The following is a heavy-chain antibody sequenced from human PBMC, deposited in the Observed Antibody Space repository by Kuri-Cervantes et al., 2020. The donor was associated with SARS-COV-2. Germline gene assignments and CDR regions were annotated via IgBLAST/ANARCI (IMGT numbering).Heavy chain of an antibody. D-gene: IGHD3-3*01. J-gene: IGHJ6*02. CDR2: IDPNSGGT. CDR3: ARDHFDFWSGHSYYYHPLDV. CDR1: GYTFTGYY. Sequence: ASVKVSRKASGYTFTGYYMHWVRQAPGQGLEWMGWIDPNSGGTNYAQKLQGRVTMTTDTSTSTAYMELRSLRSDDTAVYYCARDHFDFWSGHSYYYHPLDVWGQGTTVTVSS. V-gene: IGHV1-2*02.